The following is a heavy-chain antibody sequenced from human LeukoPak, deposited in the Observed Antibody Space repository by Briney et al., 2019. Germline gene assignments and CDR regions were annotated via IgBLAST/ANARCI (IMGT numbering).Heavy chain of an antibody. CDR3: ARRGIAVAGIYWFDP. V-gene: IGHV4-59*08. J-gene: IGHJ5*02. D-gene: IGHD6-19*01. CDR2: IYSSGIT. CDR1: GGSISGHY. Sequence: SETLSLTCTVSGGSISGHYWGWIRQPPGKGLESIGYIYSSGITNYNPSLESRVTISVDTSKNQFSLKLSSVTAADTATYYCARRGIAVAGIYWFDPWGQGTLVTVSS.